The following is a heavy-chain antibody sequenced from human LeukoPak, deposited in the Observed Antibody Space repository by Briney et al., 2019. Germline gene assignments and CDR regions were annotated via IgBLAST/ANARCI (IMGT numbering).Heavy chain of an antibody. J-gene: IGHJ4*02. CDR3: ARKLAYCGGDCYSVHDY. CDR1: GFTFSSYW. Sequence: GGSLRLSCAASGFTFSSYWMSWVRQAPGKGLEWVANIKQDGSEKYYVDSVKGRFTISRDNAKNSLYLQMNSLRAEDTAVYYCARKLAYCGGDCYSVHDYWGQGTLVTVSS. D-gene: IGHD2-21*02. CDR2: IKQDGSEK. V-gene: IGHV3-7*01.